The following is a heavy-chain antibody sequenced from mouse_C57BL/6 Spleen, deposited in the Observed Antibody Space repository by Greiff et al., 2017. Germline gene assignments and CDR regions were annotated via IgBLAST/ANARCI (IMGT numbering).Heavy chain of an antibody. V-gene: IGHV1-78*01. CDR1: GYTFTDHT. Sequence: LVESDAELVKPGASVKISCKVSGYTFTDHTIHWMKQRPEQGLEWIGYIYPRDGSTKYNEKFKGKATLTANKSSSTAYMQRNSLTSEDSAVYFCAPDYYGSPLFDYWGQGTTLTVSS. J-gene: IGHJ2*01. CDR3: APDYYGSPLFDY. D-gene: IGHD1-1*01. CDR2: IYPRDGST.